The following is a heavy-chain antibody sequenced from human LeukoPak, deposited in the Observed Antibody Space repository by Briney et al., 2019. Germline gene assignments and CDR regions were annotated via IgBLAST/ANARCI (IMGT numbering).Heavy chain of an antibody. Sequence: GASVKVSCKASGYTFTSYYMHWVRQAPGQGLEWMGLINPSGGSTSYAQKFQGRVTMTRDTSTSTVYMELSSLRSEDTAVYYCARERILTGYDVTHDAFDIWGQGTMVTVSS. CDR1: GYTFTSYY. D-gene: IGHD3-9*01. V-gene: IGHV1-46*01. CDR3: ARERILTGYDVTHDAFDI. CDR2: INPSGGST. J-gene: IGHJ3*02.